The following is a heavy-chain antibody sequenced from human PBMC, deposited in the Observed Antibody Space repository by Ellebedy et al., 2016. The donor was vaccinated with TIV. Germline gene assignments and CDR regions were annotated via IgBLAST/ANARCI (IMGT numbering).Heavy chain of an antibody. CDR1: GFTFSHYW. J-gene: IGHJ4*02. Sequence: GESLKISCAASGFTFSHYWMNWVRQAPGKGLEWVAFINPDGTRKYYVDSVRGRFTISRDNAKNSLYLQMNGLRVEDAAIYYCARDPSRRFDYWGRGTLVTVSS. CDR2: INPDGTRK. V-gene: IGHV3-7*03. CDR3: ARDPSRRFDY. D-gene: IGHD1-14*01.